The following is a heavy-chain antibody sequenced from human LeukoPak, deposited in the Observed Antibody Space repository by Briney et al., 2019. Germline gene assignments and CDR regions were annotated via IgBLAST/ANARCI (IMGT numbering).Heavy chain of an antibody. CDR1: GGSFSGYY. D-gene: IGHD1-26*01. Sequence: SETLSLTCAVYGGSFSGYYWSWIRQSPGKGLEWIGEINHSGSTNYNPSLKSRVTISVDTSKNQFSLKLGSVTAADTAVYYCTYSGSSYPDYWGQGTLVTVSS. CDR3: TYSGSSYPDY. V-gene: IGHV4-34*01. CDR2: INHSGST. J-gene: IGHJ4*02.